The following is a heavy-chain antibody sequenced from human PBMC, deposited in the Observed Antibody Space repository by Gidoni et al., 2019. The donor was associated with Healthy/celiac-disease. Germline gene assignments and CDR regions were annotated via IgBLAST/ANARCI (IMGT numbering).Heavy chain of an antibody. D-gene: IGHD3-3*01. Sequence: EVQLLESGGGLVQPGWSLRLSCAASVFTFSSYAMSWVRQAPGKGLEWVSAISGSGGSTYYADSVKGRFTISRDNSKNTLYLQMNSLRAEDTAVYYCAFTPYDFWSGYLDYWGQGTLVTVSS. CDR3: AFTPYDFWSGYLDY. J-gene: IGHJ4*02. V-gene: IGHV3-23*01. CDR1: VFTFSSYA. CDR2: ISGSGGST.